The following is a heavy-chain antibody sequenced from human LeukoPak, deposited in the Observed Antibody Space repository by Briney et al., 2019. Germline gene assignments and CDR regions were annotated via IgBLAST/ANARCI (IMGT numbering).Heavy chain of an antibody. Sequence: SGGSLRLSCAASGFTFSSYYMHWVRQAPGKGLEWVSAIGTAGDTYYPASVKGRFTISRENAKNTLYLQMNSLRAGDTAVYYCARGIMITFGGVIGPGDYGMDVWGQGTTVTVSS. D-gene: IGHD3-16*02. CDR3: ARGIMITFGGVIGPGDYGMDV. J-gene: IGHJ6*02. V-gene: IGHV3-13*01. CDR1: GFTFSSYY. CDR2: IGTAGDT.